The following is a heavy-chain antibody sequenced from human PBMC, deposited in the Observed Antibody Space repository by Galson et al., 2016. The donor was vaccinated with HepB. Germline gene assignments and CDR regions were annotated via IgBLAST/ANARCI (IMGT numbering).Heavy chain of an antibody. V-gene: IGHV1-69*13. CDR3: ARWAGFGKDLWSGPFDY. J-gene: IGHJ4*02. CDR1: GGTFRNYA. Sequence: SVKVSCKASGGTFRNYAISWVRQAPGQGLEWMGWIIPMFVKAKYAEKFQGRVTITADESTSTAYMELRSLRSEDTAVYYCARWAGFGKDLWSGPFDYWGQGTLVTGS. CDR2: IIPMFVKA. D-gene: IGHD3-10*01.